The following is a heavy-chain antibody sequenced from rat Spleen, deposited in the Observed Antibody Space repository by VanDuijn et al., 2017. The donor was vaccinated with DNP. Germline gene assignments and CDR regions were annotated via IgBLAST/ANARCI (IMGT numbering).Heavy chain of an antibody. V-gene: IGHV5-31*01. CDR1: GFTFNNYW. CDR2: ITSSGGST. D-gene: IGHD1-11*01. J-gene: IGHJ2*01. CDR3: ARGGNAEGMDA. Sequence: EVQLVESGGDLVQPGRSLKLSCVASGFTFNNYWMTWIRQVPGKGLEWVASITSSGGSTYYPDSVKGRFTISRDNAKNTLYLQMNSLRSEDTATYYCARGGNAEGMDAWGQGVMVTVSS.